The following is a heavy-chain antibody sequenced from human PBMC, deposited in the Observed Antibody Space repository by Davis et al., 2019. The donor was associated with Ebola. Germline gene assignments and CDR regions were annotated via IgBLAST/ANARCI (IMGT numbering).Heavy chain of an antibody. CDR1: GYTFTGYY. Sequence: ASVKVSCKASGYTFTGYYMHWVRQAPGQGLEWMGWINPNSGGTNYAQKFQGRVTMTRDTSISTAYMELSRLRSDDTAVYYCARDKCGGDCYDDAFDIWGQGTMVTVSS. CDR2: INPNSGGT. CDR3: ARDKCGGDCYDDAFDI. D-gene: IGHD2-21*01. V-gene: IGHV1-2*02. J-gene: IGHJ3*02.